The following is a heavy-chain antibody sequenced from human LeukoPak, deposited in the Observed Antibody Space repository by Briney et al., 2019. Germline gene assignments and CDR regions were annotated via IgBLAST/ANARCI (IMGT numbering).Heavy chain of an antibody. D-gene: IGHD3-10*01. J-gene: IGHJ5*02. Sequence: ASVKVSCKASGYTFTSYDINWVRQATGQGLEWMGWMNPNSGNTGYAQKFQGRVTITRNTSISTAYMELSSLRSEDTAVYYCARTTSDMVRGVMSNWFDPWGQGTLVTVSS. CDR2: MNPNSGNT. V-gene: IGHV1-8*03. CDR3: ARTTSDMVRGVMSNWFDP. CDR1: GYTFTSYD.